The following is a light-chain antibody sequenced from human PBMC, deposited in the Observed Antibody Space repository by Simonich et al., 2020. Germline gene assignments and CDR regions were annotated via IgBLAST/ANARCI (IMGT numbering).Light chain of an antibody. Sequence: DIVMTQSPDSLAVSLGERATINCKSSQSVLYSSNNKNYLARYQQNPGKPPKLLIYWASTRESGVPDRFSGSGSVTDFTLTISSLQAEDVAVYYCQQYYSTPYTFGQGTKLEIK. CDR3: QQYYSTPYT. J-gene: IGKJ2*01. CDR2: WAS. CDR1: QSVLYSSNNKNY. V-gene: IGKV4-1*01.